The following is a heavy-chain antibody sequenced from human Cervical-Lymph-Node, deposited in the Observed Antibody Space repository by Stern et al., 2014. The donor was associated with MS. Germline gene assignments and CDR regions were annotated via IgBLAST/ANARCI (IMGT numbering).Heavy chain of an antibody. CDR3: ARDPSDYYDSSGWGGWFDP. Sequence: QVQLQESGPGLVKPSGTLSLTCAVSGGSISSSNWWSWVRQPPGKGLEWIGEIYHSGSTNYNPSLTSRVTISVAKSKNQFSLKLSSVTAADTAVYYCARDPSDYYDSSGWGGWFDPWGQGTLVTVSS. CDR2: IYHSGST. V-gene: IGHV4-4*02. CDR1: GGSISSSNW. J-gene: IGHJ5*02. D-gene: IGHD3-22*01.